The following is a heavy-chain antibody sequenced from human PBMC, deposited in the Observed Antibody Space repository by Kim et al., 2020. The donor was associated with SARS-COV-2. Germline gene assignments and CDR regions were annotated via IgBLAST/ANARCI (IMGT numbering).Heavy chain of an antibody. Sequence: SETLSLTCAVYGGSFSGYYWSWIRQPPGKGLEWIGEINHSGSTNYNPSLKSRVTISVDTSKNQFSLKLSSVTAADTAVYYCARVRRGYSYGPWITFDYWGQGTLVTVSS. CDR3: ARVRRGYSYGPWITFDY. J-gene: IGHJ4*02. CDR2: INHSGST. CDR1: GGSFSGYY. D-gene: IGHD5-18*01. V-gene: IGHV4-34*01.